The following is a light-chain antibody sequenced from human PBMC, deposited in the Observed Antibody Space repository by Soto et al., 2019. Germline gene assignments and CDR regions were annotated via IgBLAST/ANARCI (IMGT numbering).Light chain of an antibody. CDR3: QQLNSYPIT. V-gene: IGKV1-5*03. Sequence: DIQMTQSPSTLSGSVGDRVTITCRASQTISSWLAWYQQKPGKAPKLLIYKASTLKSGVLSRFSGSGSGTEFTLTISSLQSEDFATYYCQQLNSYPITFGQGTRLEIK. J-gene: IGKJ5*01. CDR1: QTISSW. CDR2: KAS.